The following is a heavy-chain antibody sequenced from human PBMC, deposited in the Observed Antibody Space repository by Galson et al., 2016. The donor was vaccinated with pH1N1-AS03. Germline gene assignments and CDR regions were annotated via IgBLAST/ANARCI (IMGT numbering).Heavy chain of an antibody. V-gene: IGHV4-59*08. CDR2: VSHDGNT. J-gene: IGHJ4*02. Sequence: LTCSVSGGSITTDYWNWIRQPPGKGLEWIGYVSHDGNTNYNPSLYSRVTMSVDTSKNQFSLKSNSVSAADTAGYYCARMRVVAASDTSGYYYFDFWGQGALVTVSS. CDR3: ARMRVVAASDTSGYYYFDF. CDR1: GGSITTDY. D-gene: IGHD3-22*01.